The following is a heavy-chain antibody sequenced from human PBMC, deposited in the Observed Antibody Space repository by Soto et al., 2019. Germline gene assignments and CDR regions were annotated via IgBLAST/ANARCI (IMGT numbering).Heavy chain of an antibody. CDR3: ATRDGYNPNFDY. D-gene: IGHD5-12*01. J-gene: IGHJ4*02. V-gene: IGHV1-69*13. CDR1: GGTFSSYA. Sequence: ASVKVSCNASGGTFSSYAISWVRQAPGQGLEWMGGIIPIFGTANYAQKFQGRVTITADESTSTAYMELSSLRSEDTAVYYCATRDGYNPNFDYWGQGTLVTVSS. CDR2: IIPIFGTA.